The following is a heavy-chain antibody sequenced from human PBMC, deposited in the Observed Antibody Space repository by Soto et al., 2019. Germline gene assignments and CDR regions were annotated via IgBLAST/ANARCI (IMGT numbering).Heavy chain of an antibody. CDR2: TIPTIGTT. V-gene: IGHV1-69*12. D-gene: IGHD5-12*01. CDR3: ARDLVSGYDPGDY. J-gene: IGHJ4*02. Sequence: QVQLVQSGAEVKKPGSSVKVSCKASGDTFTIFAISWVRQAPGQGLEWMGGTIPTIGTTNYAQRFQGRTTITGDESTGTAYMALSSLKSEDTAVYYCARDLVSGYDPGDYWGQGTLVTVSS. CDR1: GDTFTIFA.